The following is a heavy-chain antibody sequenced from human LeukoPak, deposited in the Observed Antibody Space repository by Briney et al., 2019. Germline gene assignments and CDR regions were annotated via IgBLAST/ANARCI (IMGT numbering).Heavy chain of an antibody. Sequence: SETLSLTCTVSGGSISSGSYYWSWIRQPAGKGLEWIGSIYHSGSTYYNPSLKSRVTISVDTSKNQFSLKLSSVTAADTAVYYCARTTEAHSWRTRYYDYYMDVWGKGTTVTVSS. CDR3: ARTTEAHSWRTRYYDYYMDV. J-gene: IGHJ6*03. V-gene: IGHV4-39*07. CDR1: GGSISSGSYY. D-gene: IGHD6-13*01. CDR2: IYHSGST.